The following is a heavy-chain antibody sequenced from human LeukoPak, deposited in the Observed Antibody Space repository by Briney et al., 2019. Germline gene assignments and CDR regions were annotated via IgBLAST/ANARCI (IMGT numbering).Heavy chain of an antibody. CDR2: IYHSGRT. D-gene: IGHD4-17*01. CDR3: ARAYGVVDY. V-gene: IGHV4-38-2*02. Sequence: SETLSLTCTVSGYSISSGDYWGWIRQPPGKGLEWIGSIYHSGRTYYNPSLKSRVTISVDTSKNQFSLKLSSVTAADTAVYYCARAYGVVDYWGQGTLVTVSS. CDR1: GYSISSGDY. J-gene: IGHJ4*02.